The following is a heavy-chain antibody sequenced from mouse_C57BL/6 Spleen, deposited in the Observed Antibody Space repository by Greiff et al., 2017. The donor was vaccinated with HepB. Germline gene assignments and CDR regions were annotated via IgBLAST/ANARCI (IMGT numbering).Heavy chain of an antibody. CDR2: IYPGSGST. CDR3: ARCYYGSRDYWYFDV. J-gene: IGHJ1*03. CDR1: GYTFTSYW. D-gene: IGHD1-1*01. Sequence: QVQLQQPGAELVKPGASVKMSCKASGYTFTSYWITWVKQRPGQGLEWIGDIYPGSGSTNYNEKFKSKATLTVDTSSSTAYMQLSSLTSEDSAVYYCARCYYGSRDYWYFDVWGTGTTVTVSS. V-gene: IGHV1-55*01.